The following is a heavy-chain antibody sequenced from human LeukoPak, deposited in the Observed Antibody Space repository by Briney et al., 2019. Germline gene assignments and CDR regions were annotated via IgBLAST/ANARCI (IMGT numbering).Heavy chain of an antibody. D-gene: IGHD3-3*01. Sequence: SETLSLTCSVSGDSVTSSFWNWIRQPPGKGLEWIGYVSSDGTTNYIPSLRSRVVMSVDTAKNDISLNLTSVTAADTAVYYCARTSGMVIHNSFDPWGQGTLVTVSS. CDR3: ARTSGMVIHNSFDP. J-gene: IGHJ5*02. CDR1: GDSVTSSF. CDR2: VSSDGTT. V-gene: IGHV4-59*04.